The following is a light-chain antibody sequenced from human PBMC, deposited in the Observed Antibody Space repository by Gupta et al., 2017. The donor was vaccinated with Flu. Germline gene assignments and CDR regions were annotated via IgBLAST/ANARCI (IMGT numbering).Light chain of an antibody. Sequence: SYELSQPPSVSVSPGQTASITCSGDELGDKYACWYQQRPGLSPVLVIYQDNKRPSGIPERFSGSNSGNTATLTISGTQAMDEADYYCRAWDSSTAVFGGGTKLTVL. J-gene: IGLJ2*01. CDR2: QDN. CDR1: ELGDKY. CDR3: RAWDSSTAV. V-gene: IGLV3-1*01.